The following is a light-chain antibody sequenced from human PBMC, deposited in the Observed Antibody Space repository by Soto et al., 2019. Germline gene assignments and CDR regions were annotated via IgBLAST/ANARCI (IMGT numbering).Light chain of an antibody. CDR1: SSDVGGYNY. V-gene: IGLV2-14*03. CDR2: DVS. Sequence: QSVLTQPASVSGSPGQSITISCTGTSSDVGGYNYVSWYQQHPGKAPKLMIYDVSNRPSGVSNRFSGSKSDNTASLTISGLQAEDEADYYCCSYTTSSTVLFGGGTKLTVL. J-gene: IGLJ2*01. CDR3: CSYTTSSTVL.